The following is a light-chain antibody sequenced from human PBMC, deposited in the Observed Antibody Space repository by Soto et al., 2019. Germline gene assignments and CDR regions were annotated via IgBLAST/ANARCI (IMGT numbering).Light chain of an antibody. Sequence: DIQMTQSPSSLSASVGDRVTITCRASQSISTYLNWYQQKPGKAPKLLIYAASSLQSGVPSRFSGSGSGTDFTLTINSLQPEDFATYYCQQSYDTLITFGQGTRLEIK. CDR2: AAS. CDR3: QQSYDTLIT. V-gene: IGKV1-39*01. CDR1: QSISTY. J-gene: IGKJ5*01.